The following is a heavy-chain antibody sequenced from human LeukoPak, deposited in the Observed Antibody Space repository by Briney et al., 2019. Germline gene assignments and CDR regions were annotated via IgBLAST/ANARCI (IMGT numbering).Heavy chain of an antibody. CDR3: AKSPYCSSTSCYSQGY. CDR1: GFTVSSSY. D-gene: IGHD2-2*01. J-gene: IGHJ4*02. CDR2: ISSSSGTI. Sequence: GGSLRLSCAASGFTVSSSYMTWVRQAPGKGLEWVSYISSSSGTIYYADSVKGRFTISRDNAKNSLYLQMNSLRDEDTAVYYCAKSPYCSSTSCYSQGYWGQGTLVTVSS. V-gene: IGHV3-48*02.